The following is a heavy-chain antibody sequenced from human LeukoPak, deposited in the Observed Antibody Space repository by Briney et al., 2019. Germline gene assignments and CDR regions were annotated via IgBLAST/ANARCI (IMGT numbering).Heavy chain of an antibody. Sequence: SETLSLTCTVSGGSVSSGSYYWSWIRQPPGKGLEWIGYIYYSGSTNYNPSLKSRVTISVDTSKNQFSLKLSSVTAADTAVYYCARDLVKGSFDYWGQGTPVTVSS. J-gene: IGHJ4*02. CDR3: ARDLVKGSFDY. CDR1: GGSVSSGSYY. CDR2: IYYSGST. D-gene: IGHD2-15*01. V-gene: IGHV4-61*01.